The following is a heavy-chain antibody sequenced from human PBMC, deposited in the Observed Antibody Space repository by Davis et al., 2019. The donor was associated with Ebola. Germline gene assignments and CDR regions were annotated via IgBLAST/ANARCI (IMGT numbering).Heavy chain of an antibody. V-gene: IGHV3-21*01. Sequence: PGGSLTLSCAASGFTFSTYRMSWVRQAPGKRLEWASFITSHSDYIYYADSAQGRFTISRDNAKNSLYLQMNSLRPEDTAVYYCARDRPLDFFFGNYYGMDVWGQGTTVTVSS. CDR1: GFTFSTYR. CDR2: ITSHSDYI. CDR3: ARDRPLDFFFGNYYGMDV. J-gene: IGHJ6*02. D-gene: IGHD3-3*01.